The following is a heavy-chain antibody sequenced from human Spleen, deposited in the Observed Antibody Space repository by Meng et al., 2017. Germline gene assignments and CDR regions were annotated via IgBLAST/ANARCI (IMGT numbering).Heavy chain of an antibody. CDR3: ARGEVLPRY. J-gene: IGHJ4*02. V-gene: IGHV3-23*01. Sequence: GESLKISCAASGFTFNNYAMSWVRQAPGKGLEWVSSISISGDTTSYADSVKGRFTISRDPAKNTLYLQMNSLRAEDTAVYYCARGEVLPRYWGQGTLVTVSS. D-gene: IGHD3-16*01. CDR2: ISISGDTT. CDR1: GFTFNNYA.